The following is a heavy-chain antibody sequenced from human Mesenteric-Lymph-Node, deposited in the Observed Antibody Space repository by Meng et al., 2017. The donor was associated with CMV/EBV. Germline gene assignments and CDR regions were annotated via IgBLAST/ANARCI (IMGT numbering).Heavy chain of an antibody. Sequence: SLKISCAASGFTFDDYAMHWVRQAPGKGLEWVSGISWNSNTIDYADSVKGRFTVSRDNAKNSLYLQMNSLRAEDMALYYCAKGDSSGYTNAFDYWGQGTLVTVSS. J-gene: IGHJ4*02. CDR3: AKGDSSGYTNAFDY. CDR2: ISWNSNTI. CDR1: GFTFDDYA. D-gene: IGHD3-22*01. V-gene: IGHV3-9*03.